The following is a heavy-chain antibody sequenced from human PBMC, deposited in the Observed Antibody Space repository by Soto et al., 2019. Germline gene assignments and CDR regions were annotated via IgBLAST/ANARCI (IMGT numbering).Heavy chain of an antibody. D-gene: IGHD6-19*01. J-gene: IGHJ6*02. CDR1: GGSVSSGSYY. V-gene: IGHV4-61*01. Sequence: SETLSLTCTVSGGSVSSGSYYWSWIRQPPGKGLEWIGYIYYSGSTNYNPSLKSRVTISVDTSKNQFSLKLSSVTAADTAVYYCARDSGGYSSGWYVSDRRRGMDVWGQGTTVTVSS. CDR3: ARDSGGYSSGWYVSDRRRGMDV. CDR2: IYYSGST.